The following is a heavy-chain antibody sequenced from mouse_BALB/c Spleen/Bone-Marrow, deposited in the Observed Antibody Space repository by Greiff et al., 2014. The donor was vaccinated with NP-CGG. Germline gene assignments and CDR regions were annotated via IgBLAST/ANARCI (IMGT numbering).Heavy chain of an antibody. D-gene: IGHD2-14*01. Sequence: VQLQQSGAELVKPGASVKLSCTASGFKIKDTYMHWVKQRPEQGLEWIGRIDPANGNTKYDQKFQGKATITADTSSNTAYLQLSCLTSEGTAVYYCASYRYAWYFDVWGAGTTVTVSS. V-gene: IGHV14-3*02. J-gene: IGHJ1*01. CDR3: ASYRYAWYFDV. CDR2: IDPANGNT. CDR1: GFKIKDTY.